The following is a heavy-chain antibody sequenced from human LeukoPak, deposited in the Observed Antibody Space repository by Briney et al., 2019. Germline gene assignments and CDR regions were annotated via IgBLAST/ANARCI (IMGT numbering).Heavy chain of an antibody. CDR2: INPNSGGT. CDR1: GYTFTGYY. V-gene: IGHV1-2*02. Sequence: GASVKVSCKASGYTFTGYYMHWVRQAPGQGLEWMGSINPNSGGTNYVEKLQGRVTMTRDTSISTAYMELSRLTSDDTAMHYCARWSNSGFDYWGQGTLVTVSS. J-gene: IGHJ4*02. D-gene: IGHD1-26*01. CDR3: ARWSNSGFDY.